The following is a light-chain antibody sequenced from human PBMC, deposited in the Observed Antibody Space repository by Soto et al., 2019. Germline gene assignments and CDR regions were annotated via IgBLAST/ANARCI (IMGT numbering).Light chain of an antibody. V-gene: IGLV2-14*01. Sequence: QSVLTQAAAASGSPGQSITISCSGTTSDVGAYDFVSWYQQHPGKAPKLMIFQVSNRPSGVSSRFSGSKSGNTASLTISGLQAEDEGDYYCASNTTSSTWVFGGGTKLTVL. CDR3: ASNTTSSTWV. J-gene: IGLJ3*02. CDR2: QVS. CDR1: TSDVGAYDF.